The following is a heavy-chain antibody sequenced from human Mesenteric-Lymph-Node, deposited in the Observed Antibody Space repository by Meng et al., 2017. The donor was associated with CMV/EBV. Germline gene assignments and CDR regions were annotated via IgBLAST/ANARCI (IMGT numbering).Heavy chain of an antibody. Sequence: ASVKVSCKASGYTFTDYYMHWVRQAPGQGLEWMGWINPNSGGTNYAQKFQGRVTMTRDTSISTAYMELSRLRSDDTAVYYCARAWQLADYFDYWGQGTLVTVSS. D-gene: IGHD6-6*01. CDR3: ARAWQLADYFDY. CDR2: INPNSGGT. V-gene: IGHV1-2*02. CDR1: GYTFTDYY. J-gene: IGHJ4*02.